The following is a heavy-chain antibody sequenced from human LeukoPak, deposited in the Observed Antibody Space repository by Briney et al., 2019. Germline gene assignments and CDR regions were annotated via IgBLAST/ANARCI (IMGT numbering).Heavy chain of an antibody. CDR3: ARGRRITIFGVVTPRGYYYMDV. J-gene: IGHJ6*03. Sequence: ASVKVSCKASGYTFTSYGISWVRQAPGQGLEWMGWISAYNGNTNYAQRLQGRVTMTTDTSTSTAYMELRSLRSDDTAVYYCARGRRITIFGVVTPRGYYYMDVWGKGTTVTVSS. D-gene: IGHD3-3*01. CDR1: GYTFTSYG. CDR2: ISAYNGNT. V-gene: IGHV1-18*01.